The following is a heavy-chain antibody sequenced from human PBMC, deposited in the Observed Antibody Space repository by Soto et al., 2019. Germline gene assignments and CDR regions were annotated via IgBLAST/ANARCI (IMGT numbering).Heavy chain of an antibody. D-gene: IGHD2-21*01. Sequence: DVQLVESGGGLVQPGRSLRLSCAASGFTFDDYAMHWVRQAPGKGLEWVSGISWNSGSIGYADSVKGRFTISRDNAKNSLYLQMNSLRAEDTALYYCAKEARTAHIGYYYYYMDVWGKGTTVTVSS. CDR2: ISWNSGSI. J-gene: IGHJ6*03. CDR3: AKEARTAHIGYYYYYMDV. CDR1: GFTFDDYA. V-gene: IGHV3-9*01.